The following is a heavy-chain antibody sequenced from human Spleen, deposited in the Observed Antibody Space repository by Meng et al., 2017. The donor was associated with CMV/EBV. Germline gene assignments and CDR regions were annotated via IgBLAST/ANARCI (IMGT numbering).Heavy chain of an antibody. CDR1: GGSVSSGSYY. V-gene: IGHV4-61*01. CDR2: IYYSGST. CDR3: ARGLSPLRKLLHGRAFDI. Sequence: GSLRLSCTVSGGSVSSGSYYWSWIRQPPGKGLEWIGYIYYSGSTNYNPSLKSRVTISVDTSKNQFSLKLSSVTAADTAVYYCARGLSPLRKLLHGRAFDIWGQGTMVTVSS. D-gene: IGHD3-16*01. J-gene: IGHJ3*02.